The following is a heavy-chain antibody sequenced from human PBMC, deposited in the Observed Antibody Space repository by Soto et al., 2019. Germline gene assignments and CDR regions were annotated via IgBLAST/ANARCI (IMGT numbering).Heavy chain of an antibody. CDR1: GYTFTSYG. CDR2: ISAYNGNT. V-gene: IGHV1-18*01. CDR3: GRGGALGDYYYYGMDV. Sequence: QVQLVQSGAEVKKPGASVKVSCKASGYTFTSYGISWVRQAPGQGLEWMGWISAYNGNTNYAQKLQGRVTTTTATSTSTDNVELRRMRSDAAVVYYCGRGGALGDYYYYGMDVWGQGTTVTVSS. J-gene: IGHJ6*02. D-gene: IGHD2-15*01.